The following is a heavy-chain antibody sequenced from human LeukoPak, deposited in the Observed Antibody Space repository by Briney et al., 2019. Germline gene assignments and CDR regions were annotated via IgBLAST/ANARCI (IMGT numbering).Heavy chain of an antibody. V-gene: IGHV4-4*02. CDR3: ARVGHNWFDP. Sequence: PSETLSLTCAVSGGSISSPNWWTWVRQPPGKGLEWIGEIYLSGRTNSNPSLESRVIMSVDKSKNQFSLKLTSVTAADTAVYYCARVGHNWFDPWGQGTLVTVSS. D-gene: IGHD1-26*01. J-gene: IGHJ5*02. CDR1: GGSISSPNW. CDR2: IYLSGRT.